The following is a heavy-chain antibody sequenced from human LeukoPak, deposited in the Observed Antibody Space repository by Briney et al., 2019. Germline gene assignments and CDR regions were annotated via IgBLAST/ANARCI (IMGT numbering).Heavy chain of an antibody. J-gene: IGHJ4*02. V-gene: IGHV3-7*01. CDR3: ARAQPDYGSGSYYNNY. CDR2: IKQDGSEK. Sequence: GGSLRLSCAASGFTFSSYWMSWVRQAPGKGLEWVANIKQDGSEKYYADSVKGRFTISRDNAKNSLYLQMNSLRAEDTAVYYCARAQPDYGSGSYYNNYWGQGTLVTVSS. D-gene: IGHD3-10*01. CDR1: GFTFSSYW.